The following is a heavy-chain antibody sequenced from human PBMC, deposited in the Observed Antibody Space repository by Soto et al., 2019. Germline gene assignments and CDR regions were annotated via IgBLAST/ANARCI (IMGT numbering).Heavy chain of an antibody. J-gene: IGHJ4*02. V-gene: IGHV4-4*08. CDR2: IYSSGNT. CDR3: AREGRGFLVDY. CDR1: GDSMNSYY. Sequence: QVQLQESGPGLVKPSETLSLTCSVSGDSMNSYYWSWIRQPPGKGLEWIGYIYSSGNTNYNPSLKSRVTRSLDTSKNQFSLNLTSVTVADTAVYYCAREGRGFLVDYWGQGTLVTVSS. D-gene: IGHD2-15*01.